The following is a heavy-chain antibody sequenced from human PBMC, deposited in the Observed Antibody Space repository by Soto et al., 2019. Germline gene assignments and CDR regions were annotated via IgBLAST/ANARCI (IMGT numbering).Heavy chain of an antibody. CDR1: GGTFSSYA. CDR2: IIPIFGTA. Sequence: QVQLVQSGAEVKKPGSSVKVSCKASGGTFSSYAISWVRQAPGQGLEWMGGIIPIFGTANYAQKFQGRVTMXXDXSXXTAYMELSSLRSEDTAVYYCARGSYSSGWDDAFDIWGQGTMVTVSS. D-gene: IGHD6-19*01. J-gene: IGHJ3*02. CDR3: ARGSYSSGWDDAFDI. V-gene: IGHV1-69*05.